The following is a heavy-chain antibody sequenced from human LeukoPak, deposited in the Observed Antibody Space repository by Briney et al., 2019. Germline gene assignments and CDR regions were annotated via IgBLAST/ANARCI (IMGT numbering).Heavy chain of an antibody. CDR2: IYYSGST. CDR1: GGSISSSSYY. D-gene: IGHD3-3*01. CDR3: ARDSEWPTTDY. J-gene: IGHJ4*02. V-gene: IGHV4-39*07. Sequence: PSETLSLTCTVSGGSISSSSYYWGWIRQPPGKGLEWIGSIYYSGSTYYNPSLKSRVTISVDTSKNQFSLKLSSVTAADTAVYYCARDSEWPTTDYWGQGTLVTVSS.